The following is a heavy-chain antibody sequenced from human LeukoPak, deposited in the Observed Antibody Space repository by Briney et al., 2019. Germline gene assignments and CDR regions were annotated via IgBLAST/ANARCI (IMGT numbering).Heavy chain of an antibody. Sequence: GGSLRLSCVASGFSFSAYCMSWVRQTPGKGLEWVAYIKHDGSEEDYVDSVKGRFTISRDNAENSLYLQMNSLRVDDTAIYYCARDRYSGSYYDLWGQGTLVTVSA. D-gene: IGHD1-26*01. CDR3: ARDRYSGSYYDL. V-gene: IGHV3-7*01. CDR1: GFSFSAYC. CDR2: IKHDGSEE. J-gene: IGHJ4*02.